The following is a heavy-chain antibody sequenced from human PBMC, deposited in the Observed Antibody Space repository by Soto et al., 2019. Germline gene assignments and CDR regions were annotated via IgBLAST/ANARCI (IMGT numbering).Heavy chain of an antibody. Sequence: QVQLHQSGPGLVKPSETLSLKCTVSGGSINSHYWNWIRQPAGKGLEWIGRIYSTGTTNYNPSLESRVTMSVDTSKNQVSLKVSLVTAADTAVYYCAREKDYYYNAMDVWGQGTRSSSP. J-gene: IGHJ6*02. CDR2: IYSTGTT. CDR1: GGSINSHY. CDR3: AREKDYYYNAMDV. V-gene: IGHV4-4*07.